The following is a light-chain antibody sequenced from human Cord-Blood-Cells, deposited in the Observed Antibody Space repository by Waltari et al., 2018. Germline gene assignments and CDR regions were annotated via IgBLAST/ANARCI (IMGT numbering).Light chain of an antibody. CDR1: QSVNSY. CDR3: QQRSNWSWT. J-gene: IGKJ1*01. V-gene: IGKV3-11*01. CDR2: DAS. Sequence: EIVLTQSPATLSLSPGERATLSCRASQSVNSYLAWYQQKPGQAPRLLIYDASNTATGIPARFSGSGSGTDFTLTISSLEPEDFAVYYCQQRSNWSWTFGQGTKVEIK.